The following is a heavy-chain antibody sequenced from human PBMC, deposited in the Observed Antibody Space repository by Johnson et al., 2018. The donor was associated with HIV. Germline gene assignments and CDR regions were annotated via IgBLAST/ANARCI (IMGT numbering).Heavy chain of an antibody. CDR1: GFILRNYG. V-gene: IGHV3-30*03. CDR2: LSYDGTDK. CDR3: ARDVGESEKEEWPSDYYDFGRDYPGQDPRGVVGTFDI. D-gene: IGHD3-3*01. J-gene: IGHJ3*02. Sequence: VQLVESGGGVVQPGGSLRLSCAVSGFILRNYGIHWVRQAPGKGLEWVAHLSYDGTDKYYADSVKGRFTISRDNSKNTLYLQVNSRSTGATALYYCARDVGESEKEEWPSDYYDFGRDYPGQDPRGVVGTFDIWGQGTMVTVSS.